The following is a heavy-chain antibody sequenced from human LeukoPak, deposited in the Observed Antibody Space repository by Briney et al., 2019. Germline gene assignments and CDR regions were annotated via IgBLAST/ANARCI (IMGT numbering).Heavy chain of an antibody. J-gene: IGHJ4*02. CDR1: GFTFSSYA. Sequence: AGSLRLLCPPSGFTFSSYAMSCVRQAPGKGLEWVSAISGSGGATYYADSVKGRFTISRDNSKNTLYLQMNSLRAEDTAVYYCARGISTSGWLDYWGQGTLVTVSS. V-gene: IGHV3-23*01. CDR2: ISGSGGAT. D-gene: IGHD6-19*01. CDR3: ARGISTSGWLDY.